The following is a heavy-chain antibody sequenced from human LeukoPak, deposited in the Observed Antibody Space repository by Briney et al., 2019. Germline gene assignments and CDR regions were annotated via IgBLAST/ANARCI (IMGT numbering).Heavy chain of an antibody. CDR2: IRFDGSNK. Sequence: GGSLRLSCAASGFTFSSYGMHWVRQAPGKGLEWVSFIRFDGSNKFYADSVKGRFTISRDNSKNTLYLQMNSLRAEDTAVYYCARDYADYVGYFFFDYWGQGTLVTVSS. V-gene: IGHV3-30*02. D-gene: IGHD4-17*01. CDR1: GFTFSSYG. CDR3: ARDYADYVGYFFFDY. J-gene: IGHJ4*02.